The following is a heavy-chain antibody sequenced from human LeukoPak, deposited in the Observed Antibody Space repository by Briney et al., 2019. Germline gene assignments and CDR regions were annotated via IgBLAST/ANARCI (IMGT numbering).Heavy chain of an antibody. CDR1: GFTFSSYW. J-gene: IGHJ4*02. CDR3: ARVVTDRSSTSCYAYYFDY. CDR2: IKQDGSDK. D-gene: IGHD2-2*01. V-gene: IGHV3-7*01. Sequence: QPGGSLRLSCAASGFTFSSYWMSWVRQAPGKGLEWVANIKQDGSDKYYVDSVKGRFTISRDNAKNSLYLQMNSLRAEDTAVYYCARVVTDRSSTSCYAYYFDYWGQGTLVTVSS.